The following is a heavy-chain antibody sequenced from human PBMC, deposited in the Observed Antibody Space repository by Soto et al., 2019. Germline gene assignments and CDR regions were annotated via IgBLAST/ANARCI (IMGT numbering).Heavy chain of an antibody. D-gene: IGHD3-10*01. V-gene: IGHV1-69*06. CDR2: IIPIFGTA. Sequence: QVQLVQSGADVKKPGSSVKVSCKASGGTFSSYAINWVRQAPGQGLEWMGGIIPIFGTANYAQKFQGRVTITADKSTSTAYMELSCLRSVDTAVHYCAIPAAFRGQYYFDYWGQVTLVTVSS. J-gene: IGHJ4*02. CDR3: AIPAAFRGQYYFDY. CDR1: GGTFSSYA.